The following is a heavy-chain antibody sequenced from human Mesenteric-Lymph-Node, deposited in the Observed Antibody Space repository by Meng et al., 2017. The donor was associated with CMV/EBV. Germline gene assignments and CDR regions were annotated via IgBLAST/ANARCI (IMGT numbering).Heavy chain of an antibody. CDR1: GYTFNSYA. D-gene: IGHD5-18*01. CDR2: INAGNGNT. Sequence: SGYTFNSYAMHWVRQAPGQRLEWMGWINAGNGNTKYSQKFQGRVTITRDTSASTAYMELSSLRSEDTAVYYCARRYSYGSAEYFQHWGQGTLVTVSS. J-gene: IGHJ1*01. V-gene: IGHV1-3*01. CDR3: ARRYSYGSAEYFQH.